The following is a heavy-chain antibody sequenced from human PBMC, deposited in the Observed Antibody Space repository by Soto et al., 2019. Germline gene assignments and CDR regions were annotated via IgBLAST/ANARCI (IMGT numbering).Heavy chain of an antibody. CDR1: GFTFSSYG. V-gene: IGHV3-30*18. D-gene: IGHD2-15*01. Sequence: GGSLRLSCAASGFTFSSYGMHWVRQAPGKGLEWVAVISYDGSNKYYADSVKGRFTISRDNSKNTLYLQMNSLRAEDTAVYYCAKDKSHCTGGSCYLIQHWGPGTLVTVSS. CDR2: ISYDGSNK. CDR3: AKDKSHCTGGSCYLIQH. J-gene: IGHJ1*01.